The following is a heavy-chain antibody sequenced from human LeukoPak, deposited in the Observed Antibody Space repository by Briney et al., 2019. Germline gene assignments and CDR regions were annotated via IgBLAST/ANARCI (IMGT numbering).Heavy chain of an antibody. D-gene: IGHD6-13*01. CDR3: GVAAAGPLYYYYMDV. V-gene: IGHV1-69*05. CDR1: GYTFTSHG. J-gene: IGHJ6*03. Sequence: SVKVSCKASGYTFTSHGISWVRQAPGQGLEWMGGIIPIFGTANYAQKFQGRVTITTDESTSTAYMELSSLRSEDTAVYYCGVAAAGPLYYYYMDVWAKGPRSPSP. CDR2: IIPIFGTA.